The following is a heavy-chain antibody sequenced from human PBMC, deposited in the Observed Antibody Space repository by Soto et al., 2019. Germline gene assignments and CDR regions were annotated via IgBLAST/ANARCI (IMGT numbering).Heavy chain of an antibody. V-gene: IGHV3-21*01. Sequence: EVQLVESGGGLVKPGGSLRLSCAASGFTFSSYSMNWVRQAPGKGLEWVSSISSSRSYIYYADSVKGRSTISRDNAKNSMYLQMNSRTAEPTAVYYCARVGDYDILTGYCAFDYWGQGTMVTVSS. CDR2: ISSSRSYI. D-gene: IGHD3-9*01. CDR3: ARVGDYDILTGYCAFDY. J-gene: IGHJ4*02. CDR1: GFTFSSYS.